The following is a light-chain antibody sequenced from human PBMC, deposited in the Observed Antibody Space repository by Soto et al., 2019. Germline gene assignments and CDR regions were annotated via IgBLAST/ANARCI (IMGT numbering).Light chain of an antibody. J-gene: IGLJ2*01. CDR1: SSDIGSYDR. Sequence: QSALTQPPSVSGSPGQSVTISCTGTSSDIGSYDRVSWYQQPPGTAPKLVIYEVSNRPSGVPDRFSGSKSGNTASLTISGLQDDDEADYYCSSYTSSSTLVFGGGTKLTVL. CDR3: SSYTSSSTLV. CDR2: EVS. V-gene: IGLV2-18*02.